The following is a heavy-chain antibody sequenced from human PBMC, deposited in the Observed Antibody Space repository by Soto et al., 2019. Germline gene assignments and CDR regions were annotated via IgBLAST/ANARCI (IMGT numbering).Heavy chain of an antibody. CDR3: AKDQLDIVTLRCLEWFPDY. D-gene: IGHD3-3*01. CDR2: ISGSGGST. CDR1: GFTFSSYA. J-gene: IGHJ4*02. Sequence: PGGSLRLSCAASGFTFSSYAMSWVRQAPGKGLEWVSAISGSGGSTYYADSVKGRFTISRDNSKNTLYLQMNSLRAEDTAVYYCAKDQLDIVTLRCLEWFPDYWGQGTLVTVSS. V-gene: IGHV3-23*01.